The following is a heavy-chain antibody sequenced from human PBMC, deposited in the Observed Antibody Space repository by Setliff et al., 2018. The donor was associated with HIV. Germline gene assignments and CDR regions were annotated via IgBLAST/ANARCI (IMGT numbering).Heavy chain of an antibody. CDR1: GDSISSVGYY. CDR2: VYYSGSP. CDR3: ARYPADTASSDV. D-gene: IGHD5-18*01. V-gene: IGHV4-31*01. Sequence: PSETLSLTCTVSGDSISSVGYYWSWIRQHPGKGLEWIGYVYYSGSPDYNPSLKSQVTISLDRSKNQFSLKLRSVTAADTAVYYCARYPADTASSDVWGKGTTVTSPQ. J-gene: IGHJ6*04.